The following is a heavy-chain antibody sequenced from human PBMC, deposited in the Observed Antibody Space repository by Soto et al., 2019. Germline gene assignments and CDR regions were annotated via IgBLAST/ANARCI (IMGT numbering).Heavy chain of an antibody. CDR1: GFTFSSYA. CDR2: ISGSGGST. D-gene: IGHD3-10*01. V-gene: IGHV3-23*01. Sequence: EVQLLESGGGLVQPGGSLRLSCAASGFTFSSYAMSWVRQAPGKGLEWVSIISGSGGSTFYADSVKGRFTISRDNSKNTLYLQMNSRTAEDPAVYYCAKHFVNGEVDYWGQGTLVTVSS. CDR3: AKHFVNGEVDY. J-gene: IGHJ4*02.